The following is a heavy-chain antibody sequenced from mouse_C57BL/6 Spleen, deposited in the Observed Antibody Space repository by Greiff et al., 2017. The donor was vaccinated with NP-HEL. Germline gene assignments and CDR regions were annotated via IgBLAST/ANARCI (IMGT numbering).Heavy chain of an antibody. J-gene: IGHJ3*01. CDR1: GFTFSSYA. V-gene: IGHV5-9-1*02. Sequence: EVQLVESGEGLVKPGGSLKLSCAASGFTFSSYAMSWVRQTPEKRLEWVAYISSGGDYIYYADTVKGRFTISRDNARNTLYLQMSSLKSEDTAMYYCTRDEGSIVTTRGFAYWGQGTLVTVSA. CDR3: TRDEGSIVTTRGFAY. D-gene: IGHD2-5*01. CDR2: ISSGGDYI.